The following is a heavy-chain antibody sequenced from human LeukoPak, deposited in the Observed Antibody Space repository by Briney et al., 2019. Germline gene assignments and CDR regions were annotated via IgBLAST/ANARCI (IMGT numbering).Heavy chain of an antibody. CDR1: GFTFSSHW. V-gene: IGHV3-7*01. J-gene: IGHJ4*02. CDR3: ERAGPFYGSNSGSYYFDY. CDR2: IKQEGSEK. Sequence: PGGSLRLSCAASGFTFSSHWMSSVRQAPGKWLELVANIKQEGSEKYYVDSVKGRFTISRDNAKNSLYLQMNSLRAEDTDVYYCERAGPFYGSNSGSYYFDYWGQGTLVTVSS. D-gene: IGHD4-23*01.